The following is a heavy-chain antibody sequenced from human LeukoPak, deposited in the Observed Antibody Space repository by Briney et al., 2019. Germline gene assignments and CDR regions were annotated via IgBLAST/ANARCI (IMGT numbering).Heavy chain of an antibody. D-gene: IGHD3-16*02. Sequence: SETLSLTCSVSGGSISTYFWTWIRQAPGKGLDWIGYMYYTGRSNYNPSLQSRVAISIDTSKNEFSLKLTSVTPADTAVYYCARGGYRSYYYVDVWGKGTTVIVSS. CDR2: MYYTGRS. J-gene: IGHJ6*03. CDR3: ARGGYRSYYYVDV. CDR1: GGSISTYF. V-gene: IGHV4-59*01.